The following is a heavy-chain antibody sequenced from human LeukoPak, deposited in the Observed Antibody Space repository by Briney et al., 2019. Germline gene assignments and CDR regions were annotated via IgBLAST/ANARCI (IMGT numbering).Heavy chain of an antibody. Sequence: PSETLSPTCTLSGGSISSSSYYWGWIRQPPGKRLEWIGSIYYSGSTYYNPSLKSRVTISVDTSKNQFSLKLSSVTAADTAVYYCARQGWSSASGYYFDYWGQGTLVTVSS. V-gene: IGHV4-39*01. CDR2: IYYSGST. CDR3: ARQGWSSASGYYFDY. J-gene: IGHJ4*02. D-gene: IGHD6-19*01. CDR1: GGSISSSSYY.